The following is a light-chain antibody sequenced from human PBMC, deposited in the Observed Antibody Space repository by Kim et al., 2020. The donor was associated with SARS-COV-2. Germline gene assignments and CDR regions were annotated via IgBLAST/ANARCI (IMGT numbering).Light chain of an antibody. CDR1: IGAVTGANY. V-gene: IGLV7-43*01. Sequence: PGGKVTLTCSSDIGAVTGANYPNWFQQKPGQAPRPLIYRTNNKHPWTPARFSGSLLGDKAALTMSAVQPEDEADYYCLLYYHNTWVFGGGTKVTVL. CDR3: LLYYHNTWV. CDR2: RTN. J-gene: IGLJ3*02.